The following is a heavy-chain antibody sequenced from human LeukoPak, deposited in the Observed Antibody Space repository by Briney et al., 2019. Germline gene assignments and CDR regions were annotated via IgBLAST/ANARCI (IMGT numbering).Heavy chain of an antibody. V-gene: IGHV4-34*01. J-gene: IGHJ3*02. CDR1: GGSFSGYY. D-gene: IGHD5-12*01. CDR3: ARDPYNGYDAFDI. Sequence: SETLSLTCAVYGGSFSGYYWSWIRQPPGKGLEWIGEINHSGSTNYNPSLKSRVTISVDTSKNQFSLNLSSVTAADTAVYYCARDPYNGYDAFDIWGQGTMVIVSS. CDR2: INHSGST.